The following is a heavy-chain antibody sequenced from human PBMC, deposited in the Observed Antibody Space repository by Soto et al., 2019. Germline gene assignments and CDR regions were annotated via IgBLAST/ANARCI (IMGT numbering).Heavy chain of an antibody. CDR2: MYNSGST. Sequence: PSETLSLTCTVSGGSISRYYWSWIRQPPGKGLEWIGYMYNSGSTIYNPSLESRATISVDTSKNQFSLQLNSVTAADTAVYYCARVSGYDSGWFDPWGQGNLVTVSS. CDR1: GGSISRYY. CDR3: ARVSGYDSGWFDP. J-gene: IGHJ5*02. V-gene: IGHV4-59*01. D-gene: IGHD5-12*01.